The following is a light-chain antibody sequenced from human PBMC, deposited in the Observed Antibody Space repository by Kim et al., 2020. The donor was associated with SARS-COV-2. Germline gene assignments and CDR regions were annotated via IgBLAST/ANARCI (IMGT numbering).Light chain of an antibody. CDR2: GKN. Sequence: ALGQTVRITCQGHSLRSYYASWYQQKPGQAPVLVIYGKNNRPSGIPDRFSGSSSGNTASLTITGAQAEDEADYYCNSRDSSGNHLVFGGGTKLTVL. V-gene: IGLV3-19*01. J-gene: IGLJ2*01. CDR3: NSRDSSGNHLV. CDR1: SLRSYY.